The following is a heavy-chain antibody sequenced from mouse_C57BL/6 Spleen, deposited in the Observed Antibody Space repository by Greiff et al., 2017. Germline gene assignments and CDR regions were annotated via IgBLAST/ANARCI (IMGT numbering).Heavy chain of an antibody. Sequence: QVQLKQPGAELVRPGSSVKLSCKASGYTFTSYWMHWVKQRPIQGLEWIGNIDPSDSETHYNQKFKDKATLTVDKSSSTAYMQLSSLTSEDSAVYYCARGRWLPEAMDYWGQGTSVTVSS. V-gene: IGHV1-52*01. CDR2: IDPSDSET. CDR3: ARGRWLPEAMDY. J-gene: IGHJ4*01. CDR1: GYTFTSYW. D-gene: IGHD2-3*01.